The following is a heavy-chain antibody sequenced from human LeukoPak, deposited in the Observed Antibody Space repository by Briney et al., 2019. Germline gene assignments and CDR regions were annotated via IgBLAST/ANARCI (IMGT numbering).Heavy chain of an antibody. D-gene: IGHD1-7*01. CDR3: ARDRNYAFDY. CDR2: ISSSSSYI. Sequence: GGSLRLSCAGSGFTFSSYSMNWVRQAPGKGLEWVSSISSSSSYIFYADSVKGRFTISRDNAKNSLYLQMNSLRAEDTVVYYCARDRNYAFDYWGQGTLVTVSS. V-gene: IGHV3-21*01. J-gene: IGHJ4*02. CDR1: GFTFSSYS.